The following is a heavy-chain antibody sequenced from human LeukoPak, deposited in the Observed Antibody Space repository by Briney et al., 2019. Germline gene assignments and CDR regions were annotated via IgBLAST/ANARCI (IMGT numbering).Heavy chain of an antibody. CDR1: GGSFSGYY. CDR2: INHSGST. CDR3: ARQSRY. V-gene: IGHV4-34*01. D-gene: IGHD5/OR15-5a*01. Sequence: ASETLSLTCAVYGGSFSGYYWNWIRQPPGKGLEWIGEINHSGSTNYNPSLKGRVTISVDTFKNQFSLKLNSVTAADTAVYYCARQSRYWGQGTLVTVSS. J-gene: IGHJ4*02.